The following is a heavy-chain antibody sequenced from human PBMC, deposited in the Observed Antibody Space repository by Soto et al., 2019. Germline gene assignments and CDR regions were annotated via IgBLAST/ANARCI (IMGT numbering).Heavy chain of an antibody. J-gene: IGHJ4*02. V-gene: IGHV3-48*01. CDR3: VRDHIWSFDY. CDR2: ISLSSSDM. Sequence: PGGSLRLSCAASGFTFSSYTMNWVRQAPRKGLEWVSYISLSSSDMYYAGSVKGRFTISRDNAKNSLSLQMNSLRAEDTAVYYCVRDHIWSFDYWGQGTPVTVSS. D-gene: IGHD3-10*01. CDR1: GFTFSSYT.